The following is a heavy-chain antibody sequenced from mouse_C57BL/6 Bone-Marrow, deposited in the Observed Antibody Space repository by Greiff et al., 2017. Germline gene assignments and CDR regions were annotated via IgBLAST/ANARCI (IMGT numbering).Heavy chain of an antibody. Sequence: QVQLQQSGAELARPGASVKLSCKASGYTFTSYGISWVKQRTGQGLEWIGEIYPRSGNTYYNEKFKGKATLTADKSSSTAYMELRSLTSEDSAVYFCARIVWDYDGFYWYFDVWGTGTTVTVSS. CDR3: ARIVWDYDGFYWYFDV. CDR1: GYTFTSYG. J-gene: IGHJ1*03. CDR2: IYPRSGNT. D-gene: IGHD1-2*01. V-gene: IGHV1-81*01.